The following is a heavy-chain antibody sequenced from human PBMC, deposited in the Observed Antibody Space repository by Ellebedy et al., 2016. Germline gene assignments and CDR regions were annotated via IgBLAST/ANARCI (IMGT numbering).Heavy chain of an antibody. D-gene: IGHD3-22*01. CDR3: AKGYYDSTPYETH. Sequence: GESLKISXAASGFTFSTYAMNWFRQAPGKGLEWVSAISASGITYYADSVKGRFTISRDNSKNTLSLQMNSLRAEDTAVYYCAKGYYDSTPYETHWGQGTLVTVSS. J-gene: IGHJ4*02. CDR2: ISASGIT. CDR1: GFTFSTYA. V-gene: IGHV3-23*01.